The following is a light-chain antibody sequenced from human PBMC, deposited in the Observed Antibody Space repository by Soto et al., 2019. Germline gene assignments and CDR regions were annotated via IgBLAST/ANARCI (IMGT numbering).Light chain of an antibody. Sequence: QSVLTQPPSVSGAPGQRVTISCTGRSSNIGAGYDVHWYQQLPGTAPKLLIYGNSNRPSGVPDRFSGSKSGTSAALAITGLQAEDEADYYCQSHDSSLSSYVFGTGT. J-gene: IGLJ1*01. CDR2: GNS. V-gene: IGLV1-40*01. CDR1: SSNIGAGYD. CDR3: QSHDSSLSSYV.